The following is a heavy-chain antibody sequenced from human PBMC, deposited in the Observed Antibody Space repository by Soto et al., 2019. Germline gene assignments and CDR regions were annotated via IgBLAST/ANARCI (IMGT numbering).Heavy chain of an antibody. D-gene: IGHD3-10*01. J-gene: IGHJ5*02. CDR1: GFTFSSYA. CDR3: AKDNGLLWFGESTIWFDP. CDR2: ISGSGGST. Sequence: PGGSLRLSCAASGFTFSSYAMSWVRQAPGKGLEWVSAISGSGGSTYYADSVKGRFTISRDNSKNTLYLQMNSLRAEDTAVYYCAKDNGLLWFGESTIWFDPWGQGTLVTVSS. V-gene: IGHV3-23*01.